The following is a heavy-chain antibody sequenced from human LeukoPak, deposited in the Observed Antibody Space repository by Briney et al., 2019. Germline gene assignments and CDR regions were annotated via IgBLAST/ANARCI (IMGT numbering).Heavy chain of an antibody. J-gene: IGHJ4*02. CDR1: GGSISRSRDY. D-gene: IGHD1-26*01. CDR2: IYYSGST. Sequence: PSETLSLTCTVSGGSISRSRDYWGWIRQPPGKGLEWIGSIYYSGSTYYNPSLKSRVTISVDTSKNQFSLKLSSVTAADTAVYYCARHRGSSIDYWGQGTLVTVSS. V-gene: IGHV4-39*01. CDR3: ARHRGSSIDY.